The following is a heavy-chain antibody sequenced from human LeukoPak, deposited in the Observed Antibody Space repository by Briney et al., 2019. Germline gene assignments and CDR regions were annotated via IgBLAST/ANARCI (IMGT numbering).Heavy chain of an antibody. Sequence: SGRSLRLSCAASGFTFSSYGMHWVRQAPGKGLEWVAVISYDGSNKYYADSVKGRFTISRDNFKNTLYLQMNSLRAEDTAVYYCAKPWDNARPFDYWGQGTLVTVSS. J-gene: IGHJ4*02. CDR1: GFTFSSYG. V-gene: IGHV3-30*18. CDR3: AKPWDNARPFDY. CDR2: ISYDGSNK. D-gene: IGHD1/OR15-1a*01.